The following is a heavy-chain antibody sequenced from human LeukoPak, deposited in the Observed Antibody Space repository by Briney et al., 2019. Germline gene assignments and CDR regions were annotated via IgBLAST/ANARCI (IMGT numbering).Heavy chain of an antibody. CDR2: ISYSGTP. CDR1: GGSINSGDSY. CDR3: ARVPYGSGTYYCYG. Sequence: PSETLSLTCTVSGGSINSGDSYWSWIRQPPGKSLEWIGYISYSGTPYYNPSLRGRVAISGDTSDNQFFLRLGSVTAADTAVYYCARVPYGSGTYYCYGWGQGSLVTVCS. V-gene: IGHV4-30-4*01. J-gene: IGHJ4*02. D-gene: IGHD3-10*01.